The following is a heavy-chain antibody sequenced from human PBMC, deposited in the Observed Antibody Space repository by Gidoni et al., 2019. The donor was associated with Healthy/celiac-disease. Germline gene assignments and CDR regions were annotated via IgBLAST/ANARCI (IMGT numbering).Heavy chain of an antibody. CDR2: ISYDGSNK. CDR3: AKAPAAATDY. D-gene: IGHD6-13*01. V-gene: IGHV3-30*18. CDR1: GFTFSSYG. Sequence: VQLVASGGGVVQPGRSLRLSCEASGFTFSSYGMHWVRQAPGKGREWVAVISYDGSNKYYADSVKGRFTISRDNSKNTLYLQMNSLRAEDTAVYYCAKAPAAATDYWGQGTLVTVSS. J-gene: IGHJ4*02.